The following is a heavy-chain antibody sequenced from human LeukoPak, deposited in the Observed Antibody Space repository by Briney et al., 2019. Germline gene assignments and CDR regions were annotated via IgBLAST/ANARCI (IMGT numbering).Heavy chain of an antibody. J-gene: IGHJ5*02. CDR2: ISSNGGST. CDR1: GFTFSSYA. V-gene: IGHV3-23*01. Sequence: RGSLRLSSAASGFTFSSYATRWVPQAPGNGLEWGSDISSNGGSTYHTDSVGSRFTLSRDNSRNTLYIQMRSLRAQATAVYHSAKDWQGSRNCFDLWGQGTLVTVSS. CDR3: AKDWQGSRNCFDL.